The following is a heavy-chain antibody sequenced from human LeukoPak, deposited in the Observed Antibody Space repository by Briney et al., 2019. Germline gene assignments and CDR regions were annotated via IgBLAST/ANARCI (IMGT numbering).Heavy chain of an antibody. Sequence: PSETLSLTCAVYGGSFSGYYWSWIRQPPGKGLEWIGEINHSGSTNYNPSLKSRVTISVDTSKNQFSLKLSSVTAADTAVYYCARDTRYYDSSGYSSAFDIWGQGTMVTVSS. D-gene: IGHD3-22*01. V-gene: IGHV4-34*01. CDR1: GGSFSGYY. CDR2: INHSGST. J-gene: IGHJ3*02. CDR3: ARDTRYYDSSGYSSAFDI.